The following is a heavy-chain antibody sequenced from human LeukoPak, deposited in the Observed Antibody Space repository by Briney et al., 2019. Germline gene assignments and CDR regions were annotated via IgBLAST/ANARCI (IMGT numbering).Heavy chain of an antibody. J-gene: IGHJ4*02. CDR3: ARDCSSTSCYDLFDY. V-gene: IGHV3-74*01. D-gene: IGHD2-2*01. CDR1: GFTFSNYW. CDR2: IHSDGSTT. Sequence: GGSLRLSCAASGFTFSNYWMHWVRQAPGKGLVWVSRIHSDGSTTIYADSVKGRFTISRDNAKNSLYLQVNLLRAEDTAVYYCARDCSSTSCYDLFDYWGQGTLVTVSS.